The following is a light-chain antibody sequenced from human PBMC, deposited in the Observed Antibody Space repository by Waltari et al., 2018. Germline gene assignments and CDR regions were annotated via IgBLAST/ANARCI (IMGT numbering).Light chain of an antibody. V-gene: IGKV1-5*03. CDR2: KAS. J-gene: IGKJ2*01. Sequence: DIQMTQSPSTLSASVGDRVPITCRASQSIDNWLAWYQQKPGKAPKLLIYKASTLESGVPSRFSGSGSGADFTLTITSLQPDDFAAYYCHQYGDYPYTFGQGTKLEIK. CDR3: HQYGDYPYT. CDR1: QSIDNW.